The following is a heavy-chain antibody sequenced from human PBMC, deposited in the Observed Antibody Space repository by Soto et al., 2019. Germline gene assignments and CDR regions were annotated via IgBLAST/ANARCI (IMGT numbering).Heavy chain of an antibody. V-gene: IGHV1-69*13. J-gene: IGHJ5*02. CDR3: ARDSGPGVSGSYLFWFDP. CDR1: GGTFSSYA. D-gene: IGHD3-10*01. Sequence: SVKVSCKASGGTFSSYAISWVRQAPGQGLEWMGGIIPIFGTANYAQKFQGRVTITADESTSTAYMELSSLRCEDTAVYYCARDSGPGVSGSYLFWFDPWGQGTLVTVSS. CDR2: IIPIFGTA.